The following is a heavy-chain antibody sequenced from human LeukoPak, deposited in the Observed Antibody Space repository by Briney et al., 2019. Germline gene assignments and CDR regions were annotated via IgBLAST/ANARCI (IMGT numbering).Heavy chain of an antibody. J-gene: IGHJ4*02. V-gene: IGHV4-4*07. CDR2: IDTSGNT. CDR1: GGSISDYY. D-gene: IGHD5-18*01. Sequence: SETLSLTCTVSGGSISDYYWSWIRQPAGKGLEWIGRIDTSGNTNYNPSLKSRVTLSLDTSKKQCYLKLSSVTTADTAVYYCAREDTAMAHFDYWGQGTLVTVSS. CDR3: AREDTAMAHFDY.